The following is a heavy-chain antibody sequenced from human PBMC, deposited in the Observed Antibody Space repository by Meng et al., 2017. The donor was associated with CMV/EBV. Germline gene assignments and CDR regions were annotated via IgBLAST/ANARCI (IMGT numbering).Heavy chain of an antibody. J-gene: IGHJ6*02. CDR3: ARGTGRSITIFGVVTHYYYGMDV. V-gene: IGHV4-34*01. D-gene: IGHD3-3*01. CDR2: INHSGST. CDR1: GGSFSGYY. Sequence: SETLSLTCAVYGGSFSGYYWSWIRQPPGKGLEWIGEINHSGSTNYNPSLKSRVTISVDTSKNQFSLKLSYVTAADTAVYYCARGTGRSITIFGVVTHYYYGMDVWGQGTTVTVSS.